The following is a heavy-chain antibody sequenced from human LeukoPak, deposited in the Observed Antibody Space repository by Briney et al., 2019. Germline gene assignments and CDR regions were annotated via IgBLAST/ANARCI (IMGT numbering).Heavy chain of an antibody. CDR3: ARGGAGTYYKRDGWFDP. CDR1: GYTFTSYD. CDR2: MNTNTGNT. V-gene: IGHV1-8*01. D-gene: IGHD3-10*01. J-gene: IGHJ5*02. Sequence: ASVKVSCKASGYTFTSYDINWVRQATGQGLEWMGWMNTNTGNTGYGERFQGRVTMTRDNSISTAYMELNSLTSEDTAVYYCARGGAGTYYKRDGWFDPWGQGTVVTVSS.